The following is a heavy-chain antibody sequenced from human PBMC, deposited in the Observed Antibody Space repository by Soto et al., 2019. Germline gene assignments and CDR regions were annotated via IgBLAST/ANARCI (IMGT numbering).Heavy chain of an antibody. CDR3: ARVRALAADGMDV. V-gene: IGHV3-11*05. CDR1: GFTFSDYY. D-gene: IGHD6-19*01. CDR2: ISSSSSYT. J-gene: IGHJ6*02. Sequence: QVQLVESGGGLVKPGGSLRLSCAASGFTFSDYYMIWIRQAPGKGLEWVSYISSSSSYTNYADSVKGRFTISRDNAKNSLYLPMNSLRGDDTAVYYCARVRALAADGMDVWGQGTTVTVS.